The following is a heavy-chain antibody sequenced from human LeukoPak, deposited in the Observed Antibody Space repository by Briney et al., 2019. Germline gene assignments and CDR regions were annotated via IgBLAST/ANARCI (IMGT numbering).Heavy chain of an antibody. V-gene: IGHV4-30-4*01. D-gene: IGHD4-17*01. CDR2: IYYSGST. CDR3: ARMTTVTTHFDY. CDR1: GGSISSGDYY. Sequence: SETLSLTCTVSGGSISSGDYYWSWIRQPPGKGLEWIGYIYYSGSTYYNPSLKSRVTISVDTSKNQFSLKLSSVTAADTAVYYCARMTTVTTHFDYWGQGTLVTVSS. J-gene: IGHJ4*02.